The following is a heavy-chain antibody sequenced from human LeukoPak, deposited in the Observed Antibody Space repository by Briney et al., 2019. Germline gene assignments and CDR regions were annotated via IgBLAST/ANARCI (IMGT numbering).Heavy chain of an antibody. CDR2: ISGSGGST. Sequence: PGGSLRLSCAASGFTFSNYAMSWVRQVPGKGLEWVSTISGSGGSTYYADPLKGRFSISRDNSKNTLFLQVKSLRAEDTAVYYCAKERGYTSGLGTLDYWGQGTLVTVST. CDR3: AKERGYTSGLGTLDY. J-gene: IGHJ4*02. D-gene: IGHD6-19*01. CDR1: GFTFSNYA. V-gene: IGHV3-23*01.